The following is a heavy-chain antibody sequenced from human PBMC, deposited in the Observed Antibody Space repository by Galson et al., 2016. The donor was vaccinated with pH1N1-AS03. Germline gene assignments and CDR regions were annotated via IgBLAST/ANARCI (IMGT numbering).Heavy chain of an antibody. CDR2: ISTYNPNA. D-gene: IGHD1-1*01. Sequence: SVKVSCKASGYSFSSYGFAWVRQAPGQGLEWMGWISTYNPNADYAQKFQGRVTTTSDTHTNTAYMELRSLRSDDTAVYYCGGGTSDAFDIWGQGTMVIVSS. CDR3: GGGTSDAFDI. J-gene: IGHJ3*02. CDR1: GYSFSSYG. V-gene: IGHV1-18*01.